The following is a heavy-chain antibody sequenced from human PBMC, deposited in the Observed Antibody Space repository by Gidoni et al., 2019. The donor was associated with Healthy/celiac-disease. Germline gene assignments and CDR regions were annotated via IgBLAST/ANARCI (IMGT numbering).Heavy chain of an antibody. CDR1: GFTFRSYA. D-gene: IGHD3-10*01. CDR3: ARAYYGSGSYYNIYYYYGMDV. J-gene: IGHJ6*02. V-gene: IGHV3-30-3*01. CDR2: ISYDGSNK. Sequence: QVQLVGSGGGVVQPGWYLRLPCPAPGFTFRSYAMHWRRQAPGKGLEWVAFISYDGSNKYDADSVKGRFTISRDNSKNTLYLQMNSLRAEDTAVYYCARAYYGSGSYYNIYYYYGMDVWGQGTTVTVSS.